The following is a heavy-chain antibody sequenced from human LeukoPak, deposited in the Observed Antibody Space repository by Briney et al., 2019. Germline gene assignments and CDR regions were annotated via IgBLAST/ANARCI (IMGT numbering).Heavy chain of an antibody. CDR1: GFTFSSYS. D-gene: IGHD3-22*01. CDR3: ARETHYYDSSGYYNDAFDI. J-gene: IGHJ3*02. CDR2: ISSSSSYI. Sequence: SGGSLRLSCAASGFTFSSYSMNWVRQAPGKGLEWVSSISSSSSYIYYADSVKGRFTISRDNAKNSLYLQMNSLRAEDTAVYYCARETHYYDSSGYYNDAFDIWGQGTMVTVSS. V-gene: IGHV3-21*01.